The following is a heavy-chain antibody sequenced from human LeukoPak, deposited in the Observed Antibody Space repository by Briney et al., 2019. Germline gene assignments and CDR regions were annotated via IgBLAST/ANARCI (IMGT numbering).Heavy chain of an antibody. CDR1: GFTFSSYW. J-gene: IGHJ6*03. CDR3: ARRPHYYYFYYMDV. Sequence: GGSLRLSCAASGFTFSSYWMHWVRQAPGKGLVWVSRINSDGSSTSYADSVKGRFTISRDNAKNTLYLQMNSLRAEDTAVYYCARRPHYYYFYYMDVWGKGTTVTVSS. CDR2: INSDGSST. V-gene: IGHV3-74*01.